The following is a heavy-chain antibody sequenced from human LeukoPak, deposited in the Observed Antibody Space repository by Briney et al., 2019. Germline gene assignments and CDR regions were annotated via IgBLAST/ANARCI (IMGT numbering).Heavy chain of an antibody. D-gene: IGHD2-15*01. V-gene: IGHV3-21*01. CDR3: ASPTREQLLGGFVSAFDI. CDR1: GFTFSSYS. J-gene: IGHJ3*02. CDR2: ISSSSSYI. Sequence: GSLRLSCAASGFTFSSYSMNRVRQAPGKGLEWVSSISSSSSYIYYADSVKGRFTISRDNAKNSLYLQMNSLRAEDTAVYYCASPTREQLLGGFVSAFDIWGQGTMVTVSS.